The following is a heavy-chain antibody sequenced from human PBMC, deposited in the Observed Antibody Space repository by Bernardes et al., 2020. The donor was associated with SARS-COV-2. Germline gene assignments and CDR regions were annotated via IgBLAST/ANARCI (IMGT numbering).Heavy chain of an antibody. CDR1: GFTFSSYA. J-gene: IGHJ5*02. CDR2: ISGSGGST. V-gene: IGHV3-23*01. CDR3: ANSRGLRSGEGWFDP. Sequence: GGSLRLSCAASGFTFSSYAMSWVRQAPGKGLEWVSAISGSGGSTYYADSVKGRFTISRDNSKNTLYLQMNSLRAEDTAVYYCANSRGLRSGEGWFDPWGQGTLVTVSS. D-gene: IGHD3-10*01.